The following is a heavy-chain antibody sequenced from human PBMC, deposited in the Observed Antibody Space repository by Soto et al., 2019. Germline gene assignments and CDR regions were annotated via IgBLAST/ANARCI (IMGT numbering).Heavy chain of an antibody. CDR2: IYYSGTT. CDR3: ARLPFRWSFDY. V-gene: IGHV4-39*01. Sequence: PSETLSLTCTVSGGSLSSTTNYWGWVRQPPEKGLEWIGFIYYSGTTYYNASLESRVTISLDTSKNQFSLKLTSVTAADTAVYYGARLPFRWSFDYWGPGTLVNVSS. J-gene: IGHJ4*02. D-gene: IGHD6-13*01. CDR1: GGSLSSTTNY.